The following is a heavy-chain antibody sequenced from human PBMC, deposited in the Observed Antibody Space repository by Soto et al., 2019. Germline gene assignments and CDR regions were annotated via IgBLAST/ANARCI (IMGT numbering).Heavy chain of an antibody. CDR2: IIPIFGTA. V-gene: IGHV1-69*13. D-gene: IGHD3-22*01. CDR3: ARDGSYYDSSGYSFGIFDY. CDR1: GGTFSSYA. Sequence: SVKVSCKASGGTFSSYAISWVRQAPGQGLEWMGGIIPIFGTANYAQKFQGRVTITADGSTSTAYMELSSLRSEDTAVYYCARDGSYYDSSGYSFGIFDYWGQGTLVTVSS. J-gene: IGHJ4*02.